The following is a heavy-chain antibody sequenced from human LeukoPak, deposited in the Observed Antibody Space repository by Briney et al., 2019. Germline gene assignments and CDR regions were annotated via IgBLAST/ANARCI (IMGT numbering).Heavy chain of an antibody. CDR1: GGSISSYC. CDR3: ARNYDSSGYTAFGY. D-gene: IGHD3-22*01. CDR2: IYYSGSI. Sequence: SETLSLTCTVSGGSISSYCWSWIRQPPGKGLEWIGHIYYSGSINYNPSLKSRVTISVDTSKNQFSLKLSSVTAADTAVYYCARNYDSSGYTAFGYWGRGTLVTVSS. J-gene: IGHJ4*02. V-gene: IGHV4-59*01.